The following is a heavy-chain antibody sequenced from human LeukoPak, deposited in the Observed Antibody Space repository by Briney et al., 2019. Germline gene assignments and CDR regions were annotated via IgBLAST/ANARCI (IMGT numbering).Heavy chain of an antibody. J-gene: IGHJ4*02. D-gene: IGHD2-15*01. CDR3: ARDPGYCSGAGCSRLYFDY. CDR1: TFTFSNYY. V-gene: IGHV3-7*01. Sequence: TGGSLRLSCVASTFTFSNYYMNWVRQAPGKGLEWVAYIKQDGSEKYYVDSVKGRFAISRDNAKKSLYLQMDSLRAEDTAVYYCARDPGYCSGAGCSRLYFDYWGQGTPVTVSS. CDR2: IKQDGSEK.